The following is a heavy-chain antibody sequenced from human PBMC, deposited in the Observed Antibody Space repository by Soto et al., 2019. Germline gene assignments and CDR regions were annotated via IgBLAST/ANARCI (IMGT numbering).Heavy chain of an antibody. Sequence: EVQLLESGGGLVQPGGSLRLSCAASGFTFSSYAMSWVRQAPGKGLEWVSAISGSGGSTYYADSVKGRFTISRDNSKNTLYLQMNSLKTEDTAVYYCTTDRGLTIFGVVIPLSGWGQGTLVTVSS. CDR3: TTDRGLTIFGVVIPLSG. J-gene: IGHJ4*02. CDR2: ISGSGGST. V-gene: IGHV3-23*01. CDR1: GFTFSSYA. D-gene: IGHD3-3*01.